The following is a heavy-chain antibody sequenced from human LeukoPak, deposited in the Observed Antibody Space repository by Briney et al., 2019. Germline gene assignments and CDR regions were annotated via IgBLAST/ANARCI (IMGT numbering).Heavy chain of an antibody. CDR2: IRSSGGTI. J-gene: IGHJ4*02. Sequence: AGSLRLSSAASGFIFSAFRMNWVRQAPGKGLEWVSYIRSSGGTIYYTDSVEGRFTISRDNARNSLDLQMNSLRDEDTAVYYCARESGGRYSIGPWFFDLWGQGTLVTVSS. CDR1: GFIFSAFR. CDR3: ARESGGRYSIGPWFFDL. V-gene: IGHV3-48*02. D-gene: IGHD5-18*01.